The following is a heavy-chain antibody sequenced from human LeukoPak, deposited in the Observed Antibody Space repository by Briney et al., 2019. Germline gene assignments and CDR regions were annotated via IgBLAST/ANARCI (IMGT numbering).Heavy chain of an antibody. CDR3: ARGVWAPFDS. Sequence: PGGSLRLSCAASGFSLSNYWMNWVRQAPGKGLEWVANIKQDGSEKNYVDSVKGRFGISRDNAKNSLTLQMNSLRDEDTAVYYCARGVWAPFDSWGQGTLVSVSS. CDR1: GFSLSNYW. J-gene: IGHJ4*02. CDR2: IKQDGSEK. D-gene: IGHD7-27*01. V-gene: IGHV3-7*01.